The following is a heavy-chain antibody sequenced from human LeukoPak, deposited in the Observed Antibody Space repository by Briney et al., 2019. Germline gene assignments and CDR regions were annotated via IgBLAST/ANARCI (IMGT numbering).Heavy chain of an antibody. V-gene: IGHV1-2*02. D-gene: IGHD2-2*01. Sequence: ASVKVSCQTSGYNFIGYYIHWVRQAPGQGLEWMGWVNPNSGDPNYSPKFKGRVAMTRDTSITTVYMELSSLISDDTAIYYCARRIRTRGDFDSWGQGTLVTVSS. CDR1: GYNFIGYY. J-gene: IGHJ4*02. CDR3: ARRIRTRGDFDS. CDR2: VNPNSGDP.